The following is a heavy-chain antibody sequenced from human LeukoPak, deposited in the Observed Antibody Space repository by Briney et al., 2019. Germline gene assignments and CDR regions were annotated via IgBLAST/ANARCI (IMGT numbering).Heavy chain of an antibody. Sequence: PGGYLRLSCAASGFTFNRNAICWVRQAPGKGLEWVSTIGGSGDKTFYADSVKGRFTISRDNSKNMVHLQMNSLTGEDTALYYCVRRGDASSGWGDHDFWGQGALVTVSS. CDR1: GFTFNRNA. J-gene: IGHJ4*02. CDR2: IGGSGDKT. D-gene: IGHD6-19*01. CDR3: VRRGDASSGWGDHDF. V-gene: IGHV3-23*01.